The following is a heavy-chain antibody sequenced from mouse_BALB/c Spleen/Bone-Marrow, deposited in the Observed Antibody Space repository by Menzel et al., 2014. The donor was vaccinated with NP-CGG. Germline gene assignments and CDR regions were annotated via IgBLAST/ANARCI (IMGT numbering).Heavy chain of an antibody. D-gene: IGHD1-1*01. J-gene: IGHJ2*01. V-gene: IGHV1S130*01. CDR1: GYTFTSSW. Sequence: QVQLQQSGSVLVRPGASVKLSCKASGYTFTSSWMHWAKQRPGQGLEWIGEIHPNSGNTNYNEKFKGKATLTVDTSSSTAYVELSSLTSEDSAVYYCARDDSYAYDFDYWGQGTTLTVSS. CDR3: ARDDSYAYDFDY. CDR2: IHPNSGNT.